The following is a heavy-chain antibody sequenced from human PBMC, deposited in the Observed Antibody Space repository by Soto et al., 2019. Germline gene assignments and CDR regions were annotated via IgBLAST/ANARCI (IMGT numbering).Heavy chain of an antibody. CDR3: ALVGTVAGRGDY. CDR1: GYTFTSYG. Sequence: QVQLVQSGAEVKKPGASVKVSCKASGYTFTSYGISWVRQAPGQGLEWMGWISAYNGNTNYAQKLQGRVTITTDTSTRTASMELRSLRSDDAAVYYCALVGTVAGRGDYWGQGTLVTVSS. D-gene: IGHD6-19*01. CDR2: ISAYNGNT. V-gene: IGHV1-18*01. J-gene: IGHJ4*02.